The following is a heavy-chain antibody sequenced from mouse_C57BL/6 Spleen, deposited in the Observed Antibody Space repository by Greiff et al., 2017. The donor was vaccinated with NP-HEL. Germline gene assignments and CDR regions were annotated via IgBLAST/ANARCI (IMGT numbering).Heavy chain of an antibody. CDR2: ISNGGGST. J-gene: IGHJ4*01. CDR3: ARLEAMDD. Sequence: EVQGVESGGGLVQPGGSLKLSCAASGFTFSDYYMYWVRQTPEKRLEWVAYISNGGGSTYYPDTVKGRFTISRDNAKNTLYLQMSRLKSEDTAMYYCARLEAMDDWGQGTSVTVSS. V-gene: IGHV5-12*01. CDR1: GFTFSDYY.